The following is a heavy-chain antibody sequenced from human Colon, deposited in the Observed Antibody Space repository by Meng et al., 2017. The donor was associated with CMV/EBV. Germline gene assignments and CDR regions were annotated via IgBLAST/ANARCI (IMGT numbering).Heavy chain of an antibody. Sequence: GESLKISCEASGFTFSDFWMSWVRQVPGKGLEWVANIKRDGTEKNYADGVKGRFTISRDNAKNSLFLHMNGLSDEDTGVYHCTRGQGILYAWGQGTLVTV. D-gene: IGHD2-8*01. CDR3: TRGQGILYA. CDR2: IKRDGTEK. CDR1: GFTFSDFW. V-gene: IGHV3-7*01. J-gene: IGHJ5*02.